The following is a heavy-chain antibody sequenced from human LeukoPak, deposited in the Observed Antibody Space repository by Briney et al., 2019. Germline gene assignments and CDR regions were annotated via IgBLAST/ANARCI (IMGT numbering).Heavy chain of an antibody. J-gene: IGHJ4*02. V-gene: IGHV3-7*01. CDR1: GFTFSSYW. CDR3: ATGLVGALSY. Sequence: GGSLRLSCAASGFTFSSYWMSWVPQAPGKGLEWVANIKQEGSEQYSVDSVKGRFTISRDNAKNSRYLQRNSLRAEDTAVYYCATGLVGALSYWGQGTLVTVSS. CDR2: IKQEGSEQ. D-gene: IGHD1-26*01.